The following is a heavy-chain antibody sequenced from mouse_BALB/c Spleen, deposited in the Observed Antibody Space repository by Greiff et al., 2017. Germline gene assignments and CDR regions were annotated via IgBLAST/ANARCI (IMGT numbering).Heavy chain of an antibody. Sequence: VQLQQSGAELVRPGALVKLSCKASGFNIKDYYMHWVKQRPEQGLEWIGWIDPENGNTIYDPKFQGKASITADTSSNTAYLQLSSLTSEDTAVYYCARPPYGNYDTWFAYWGQGTLVTVSA. V-gene: IGHV14-1*02. CDR3: ARPPYGNYDTWFAY. D-gene: IGHD2-1*01. CDR2: IDPENGNT. CDR1: GFNIKDYY. J-gene: IGHJ3*01.